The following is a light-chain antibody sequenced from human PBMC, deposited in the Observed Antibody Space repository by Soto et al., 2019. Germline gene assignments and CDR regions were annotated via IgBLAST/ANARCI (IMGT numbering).Light chain of an antibody. CDR3: QQYGGSPPYT. V-gene: IGKV3-20*01. J-gene: IGKJ2*01. Sequence: EIVLTQSPGTLSLSPGERATLSCRASQSVSSSYLAWYQQKPGQAPRLLIYGASSRATGIPDRFSGSGSGTDFTLTISGLEPEDFAVYYCQQYGGSPPYTLGQGTKLEIK. CDR1: QSVSSSY. CDR2: GAS.